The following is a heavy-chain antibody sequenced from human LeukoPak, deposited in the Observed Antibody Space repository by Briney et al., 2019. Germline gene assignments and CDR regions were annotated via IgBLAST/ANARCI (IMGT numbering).Heavy chain of an antibody. Sequence: GGSLRLSCAASGFTFSGSAMHWVRQASGKGLEWVGRSRNRAKSYTTDYAASVKARFTISRDDSKSTLYLQMNSLETEDTAVYYCSRDATGDHWGQGTLVSVSS. V-gene: IGHV3-73*01. CDR1: GFTFSGSA. CDR2: SRNRAKSYTT. CDR3: SRDATGDH. J-gene: IGHJ4*02.